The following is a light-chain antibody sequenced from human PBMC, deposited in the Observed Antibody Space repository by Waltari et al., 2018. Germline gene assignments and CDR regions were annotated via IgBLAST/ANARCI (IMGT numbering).Light chain of an antibody. Sequence: DIQTTQSPSSLSASVGDRVTITCRASQSISSFLNWYQQKPEKAPELLISYASSLQSGVPSRFSGSGYGTDFTLTISSLHPEDFATYYCQQSYGAPWTFGQGTRVEIK. CDR1: QSISSF. V-gene: IGKV1-39*01. CDR3: QQSYGAPWT. J-gene: IGKJ1*01. CDR2: YAS.